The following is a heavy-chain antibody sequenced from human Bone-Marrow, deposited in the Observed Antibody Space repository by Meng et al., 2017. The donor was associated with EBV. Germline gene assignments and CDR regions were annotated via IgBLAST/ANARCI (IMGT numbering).Heavy chain of an antibody. V-gene: IGHV3-21*01. CDR1: GFTFSSYS. Sequence: EVQLVESGGGLGKPGGSLRLSCAASGFTFSSYSMNWVRQAPGKGLEWVSSISSSSSYIYYADSVKGRFTISRDNAKNSLYLQMNSLRAEDTAVYYCARLGYCSGGSCSAFDYWGQGTLVTVAS. CDR3: ARLGYCSGGSCSAFDY. J-gene: IGHJ4*02. CDR2: ISSSSSYI. D-gene: IGHD2-15*01.